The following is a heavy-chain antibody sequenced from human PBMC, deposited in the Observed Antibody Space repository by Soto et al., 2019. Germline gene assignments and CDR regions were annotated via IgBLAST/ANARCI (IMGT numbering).Heavy chain of an antibody. V-gene: IGHV1-69*12. CDR1: GGTFSSYA. D-gene: IGHD3-3*01. J-gene: IGHJ6*02. Sequence: QVQLVQSGAEVKKPGSSVKVSCKASGGTFSSYAISWVRQAPGQGLEWMGGIIPIFGTANYAQKFQGRVTITADESTSTAYMELSSLRSEDTAVYYCARVTIFGVVRYYYGMDVWGQGTTVTVFS. CDR2: IIPIFGTA. CDR3: ARVTIFGVVRYYYGMDV.